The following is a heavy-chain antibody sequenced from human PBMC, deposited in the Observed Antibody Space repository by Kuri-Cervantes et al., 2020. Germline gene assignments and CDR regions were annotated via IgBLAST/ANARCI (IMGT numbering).Heavy chain of an antibody. J-gene: IGHJ4*02. CDR1: GFTFSSYD. V-gene: IGHV3-30*03. D-gene: IGHD1-1*01. Sequence: LSLTCAASGFTFSSYDMNWVRQAPGKGLEWVSVITYDGSNKYYADSVKGRFTISRDNSKNTLYLQMNSLRAEDTAVYYCARASTKVSSLDYWGQGTLVTVSS. CDR3: ARASTKVSSLDY. CDR2: ITYDGSNK.